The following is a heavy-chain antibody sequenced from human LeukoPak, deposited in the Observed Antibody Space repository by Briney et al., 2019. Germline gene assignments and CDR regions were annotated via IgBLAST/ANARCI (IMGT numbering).Heavy chain of an antibody. CDR2: ISNDGSHK. J-gene: IGHJ3*02. Sequence: QPGGSLRLSCAASGFIISGYAMHWVRQAPGKGLEWVALISNDGSHKNYADSVNGRLTISRDNSNNLLYLRMNSLTTEDTAVYYCAREWSQYSSTWKGAFDTWGQGTMVTVSS. CDR1: GFIISGYA. CDR3: AREWSQYSSTWKGAFDT. D-gene: IGHD6-13*01. V-gene: IGHV3-30-3*01.